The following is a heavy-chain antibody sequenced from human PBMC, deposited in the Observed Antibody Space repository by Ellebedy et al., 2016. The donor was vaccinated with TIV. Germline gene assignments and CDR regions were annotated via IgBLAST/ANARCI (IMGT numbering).Heavy chain of an antibody. D-gene: IGHD6-13*01. V-gene: IGHV3-7*01. CDR1: GFTFSSYW. Sequence: GESLKISCASSGFTFSSYWMSWVRQAPGKGLERVANIKQDGSEKYYVESVKGRFTISRDNAKNSLYLQINSLRAEDTAVYYCASSLRYSSLNYYYYGMDVWGQGTTVTVSS. CDR3: ASSLRYSSLNYYYYGMDV. J-gene: IGHJ6*02. CDR2: IKQDGSEK.